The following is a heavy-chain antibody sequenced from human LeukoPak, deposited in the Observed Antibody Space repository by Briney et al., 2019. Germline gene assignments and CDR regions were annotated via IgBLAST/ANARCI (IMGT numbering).Heavy chain of an antibody. D-gene: IGHD5/OR15-5a*01. J-gene: IGHJ4*02. CDR1: GFTFSSYS. CDR3: ARGGYSIYDSPPGDF. Sequence: GGSLRLSCAASGFTFSSYSMNWVRQAPGKGLECVAIMAYDASFTYYADSVKGRFTISRDNSKSRLYLQMSSLTPDDTGVYFCARGGYSIYDSPPGDFWGLGTLVTVSS. CDR2: MAYDASFT. V-gene: IGHV3-30*03.